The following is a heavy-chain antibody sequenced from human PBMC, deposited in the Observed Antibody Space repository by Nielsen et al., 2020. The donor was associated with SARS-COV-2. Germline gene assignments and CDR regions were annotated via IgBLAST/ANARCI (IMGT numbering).Heavy chain of an antibody. CDR1: GYTFTSYY. J-gene: IGHJ4*02. CDR2: INPSGGST. CDR3: ARDIIIGVGATIHYRFDY. D-gene: IGHD1-26*01. Sequence: ASVKVSCKASGYTFTSYYMHWVRQAPGQGLEWMGIINPSGGSTSYAQKFQDRVTMTRDTSTSTVYMELSSLRSEDTAVYYCARDIIIGVGATIHYRFDYWGQGTLVTVSS. V-gene: IGHV1-46*01.